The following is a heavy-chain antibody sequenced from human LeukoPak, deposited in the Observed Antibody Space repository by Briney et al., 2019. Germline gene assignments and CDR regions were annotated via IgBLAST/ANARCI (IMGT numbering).Heavy chain of an antibody. CDR1: GFTVSSNY. D-gene: IGHD3-10*01. J-gene: IGHJ4*02. CDR3: AKGTYYYGSGNSYTETFGEN. V-gene: IGHV3-53*01. CDR2: IYSGGST. Sequence: GGSLRLSCAASGFTVSSNYMSWVRQAPGKGLEWVSVIYSGGSTYYADSVKGRFTISRDNSKNTLYLQMNSLRAEDTAAYYCAKGTYYYGSGNSYTETFGENWGQGTLVTVSS.